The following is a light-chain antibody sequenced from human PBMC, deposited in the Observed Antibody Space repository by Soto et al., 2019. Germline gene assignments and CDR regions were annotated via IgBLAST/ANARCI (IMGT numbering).Light chain of an antibody. CDR1: QSVSSSY. CDR3: QQYDSSPRT. V-gene: IGKV3-20*01. J-gene: IGKJ1*01. CDR2: GAS. Sequence: EIVLTHSPGTLSLSPGERATLSCRASQSVSSSYLAWYQQKPGQAPSLLIYGASSRATGIPDRFSGSGSGTDFTLTISRLEPEDFAVYYCQQYDSSPRTFGQGTKVEI.